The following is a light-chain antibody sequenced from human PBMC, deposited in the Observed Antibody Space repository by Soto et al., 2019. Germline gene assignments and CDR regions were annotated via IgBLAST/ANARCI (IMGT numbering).Light chain of an antibody. J-gene: IGKJ2*01. CDR2: DAS. V-gene: IGKV3-11*01. CDR3: LQRGNWPLYT. CDR1: QSISNH. Sequence: EIVLTQSPATLSLSPGERATLSCRASQSISNHLAWYQQKPGQAPRLLIYDASNRATGVPARFRGSGSKTDFTLTISSLEPEDSAVYYCLQRGNWPLYTFGQGTKLEIK.